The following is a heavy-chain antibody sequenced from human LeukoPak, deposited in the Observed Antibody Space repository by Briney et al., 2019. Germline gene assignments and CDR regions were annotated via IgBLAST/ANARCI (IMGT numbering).Heavy chain of an antibody. CDR3: AKDIEGSGQDAFDI. D-gene: IGHD1-26*01. V-gene: IGHV3-74*01. Sequence: PGGSLRLSCAASGFTFSSYWMHLVRQAPGKGLVWVSRINSDGSSTSYADSVKGRFTISRDNAKNTLYLQMNSLRAEDTAVYYCAKDIEGSGQDAFDIWGQGTMVTVSS. CDR2: INSDGSST. J-gene: IGHJ3*02. CDR1: GFTFSSYW.